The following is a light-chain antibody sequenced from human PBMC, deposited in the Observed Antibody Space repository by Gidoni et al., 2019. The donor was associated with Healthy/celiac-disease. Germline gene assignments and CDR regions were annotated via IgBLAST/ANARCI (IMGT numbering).Light chain of an antibody. CDR2: AAS. CDR1: QSISGH. Sequence: IQMTQSPSSLSASVGDRVTITCRASQSISGHLDWYQQKPGKAPKLLIYAASSLQSGVPSRFSGSGSGTDFILTISSLQPEDFATYYCQQGFNVPRTFGGGTKVEIK. CDR3: QQGFNVPRT. J-gene: IGKJ4*01. V-gene: IGKV1-39*01.